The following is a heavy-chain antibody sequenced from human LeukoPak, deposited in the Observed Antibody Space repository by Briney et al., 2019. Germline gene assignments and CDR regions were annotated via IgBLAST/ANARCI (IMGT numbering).Heavy chain of an antibody. CDR1: GGSISSSSYY. CDR2: IYYSGST. V-gene: IGHV4-39*07. CDR3: ASEVRGTNYGMDV. D-gene: IGHD2-15*01. J-gene: IGHJ6*02. Sequence: SETLSLTCSVSGGSISSSSYYWGWIRQPPGKGLEWIGSIYYSGSTYYNPSLKSRVTISVDTSKNQFSLKLSSVTAADTAVYYCASEVRGTNYGMDVWGQGTTVTVSS.